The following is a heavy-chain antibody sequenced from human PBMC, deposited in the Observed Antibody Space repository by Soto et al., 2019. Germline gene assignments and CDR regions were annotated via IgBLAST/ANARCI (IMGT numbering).Heavy chain of an antibody. CDR2: ISYDGTTV. Sequence: GGSLRLSCAASGFLFRTYAMNWGRQAPGKGLEWVADISYDGTTVFYADSVKGRFTISRDNSKNTLYLQMNSLRPEDTAVYYCARDQSSAIITSTHFDPWGPGTLVTVSS. V-gene: IGHV3-30-3*01. CDR1: GFLFRTYA. CDR3: ARDQSSAIITSTHFDP. D-gene: IGHD1-20*01. J-gene: IGHJ5*02.